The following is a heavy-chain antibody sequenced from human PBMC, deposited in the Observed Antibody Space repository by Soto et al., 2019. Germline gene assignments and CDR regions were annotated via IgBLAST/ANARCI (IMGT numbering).Heavy chain of an antibody. J-gene: IGHJ1*01. V-gene: IGHV3-11*01. CDR2: ISSSDSII. CDR1: GFTFSDYY. Sequence: QVQLVESGGGLVKPRGSLRLSCAASGFTFSDYYMSWIRQAPGKGLEWVSYISSSDSIIYHADSVKGRFTISRDNAKNSLYLQMNSLRVEDTAVYYCARDCRSTSCYGYFQKWGQGTLVTVSS. CDR3: ARDCRSTSCYGYFQK. D-gene: IGHD2-2*01.